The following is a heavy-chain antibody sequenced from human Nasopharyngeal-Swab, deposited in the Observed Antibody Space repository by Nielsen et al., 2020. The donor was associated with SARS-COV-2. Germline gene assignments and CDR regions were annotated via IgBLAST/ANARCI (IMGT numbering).Heavy chain of an antibody. J-gene: IGHJ3*02. Sequence: VRQMPGKGLVWVSRINSDGSSTSYADSVKGRFTISRDNAKNTLYLQMNSLRAEDTAVYYCARDRIVGARGHDAFDIWGQGTMVTVSS. V-gene: IGHV3-74*01. CDR3: ARDRIVGARGHDAFDI. CDR2: INSDGSST. D-gene: IGHD1-26*01.